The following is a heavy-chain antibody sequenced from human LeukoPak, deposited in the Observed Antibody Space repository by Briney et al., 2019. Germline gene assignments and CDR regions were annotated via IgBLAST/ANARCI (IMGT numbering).Heavy chain of an antibody. D-gene: IGHD3-3*01. CDR2: INPNSGGT. J-gene: IGHJ4*02. Sequence: ASVKVSCKASGNTFTGYYMHWVRQAPGQGLEWMGWINPNSGGTNYAQKFQGRVTMTRDTSISTAYMELSRLRSDDTAVYYCARYGVFDFWSGLDYWGQGTLVTVSS. CDR3: ARYGVFDFWSGLDY. CDR1: GNTFTGYY. V-gene: IGHV1-2*02.